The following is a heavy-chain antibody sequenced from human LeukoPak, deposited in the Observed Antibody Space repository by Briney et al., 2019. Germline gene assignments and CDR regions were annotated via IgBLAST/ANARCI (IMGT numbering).Heavy chain of an antibody. CDR3: ARSLDDVGVPIGGVIAYY. CDR2: IHYSGST. CDR1: GGSISSSSYY. Sequence: PSETLSLTCTVSGGSISSSSYYWGWIRQPPGKGLEWIGYIHYSGSTSYNPSLKSRVTISVDTSKNQFSLKLSSVTAADTAVYYCARSLDDVGVPIGGVIAYYWGQGTLVTVSS. J-gene: IGHJ4*02. D-gene: IGHD3-16*02. V-gene: IGHV4-61*05.